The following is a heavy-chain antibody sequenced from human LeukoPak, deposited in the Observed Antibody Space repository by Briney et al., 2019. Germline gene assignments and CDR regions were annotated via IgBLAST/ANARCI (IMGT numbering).Heavy chain of an antibody. CDR1: GFTFSSYG. V-gene: IGHV3-30*18. Sequence: GRSLRLSCAASGFTFSSYGMHWVRQAPGKGLEWVAVISYDGSNKYYADSVKGRFTISRDNSKNTLYLQMNSLRAEDTAVYYCAKDQGDVLGFDYWGQGTLVTVSS. CDR3: AKDQGDVLGFDY. CDR2: ISYDGSNK. D-gene: IGHD6-6*01. J-gene: IGHJ4*02.